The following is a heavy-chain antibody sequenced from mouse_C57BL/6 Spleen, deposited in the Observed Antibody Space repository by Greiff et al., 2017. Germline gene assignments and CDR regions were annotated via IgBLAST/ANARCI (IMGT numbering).Heavy chain of an antibody. CDR3: ARRLPTRYFDV. Sequence: EVNVVESGGDLVKPGGSLKLSCAASGFTFSSYGMSWVRQTPDKRLEWVATISSGGSYTYYPDSVKGRFTISRDNAKNTLYLQMSSLKAEDTAMYYCARRLPTRYFDVWGTGTTVTVSS. V-gene: IGHV5-6*02. CDR2: ISSGGSYT. CDR1: GFTFSSYG. J-gene: IGHJ1*03. D-gene: IGHD5-1*01.